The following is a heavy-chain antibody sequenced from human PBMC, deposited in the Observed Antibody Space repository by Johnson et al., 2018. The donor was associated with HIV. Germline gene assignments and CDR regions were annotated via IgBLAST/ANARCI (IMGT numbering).Heavy chain of an antibody. D-gene: IGHD1-7*01. Sequence: VQLVESGGGVVQPGTSLTLSCAASGFTVSSNYMSWVRQAPGKGLEWVSVIYSGGRTYYTDSVKGRFTISRDNSKNTLYLQMNSLRAEDTAVYYCAKVKLELRYGAFDIWGQGTMVTVSS. CDR3: AKVKLELRYGAFDI. CDR1: GFTVSSNY. CDR2: IYSGGRT. J-gene: IGHJ3*02. V-gene: IGHV3-66*02.